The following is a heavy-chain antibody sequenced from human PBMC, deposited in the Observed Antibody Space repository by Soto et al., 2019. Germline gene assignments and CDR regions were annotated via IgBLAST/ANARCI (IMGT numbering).Heavy chain of an antibody. J-gene: IGHJ4*02. CDR1: GGSISSYY. Sequence: SETLSLTCTVSGGSISSYYWSWIRQPPGKGLEWIGYIYYSGSTNYNPSLKSRVTIPVDTSKNQFSLKLSSVTAADTAVYYCARGTYYYDSSGVHNDYWGQGTLVTVSS. V-gene: IGHV4-59*01. D-gene: IGHD3-22*01. CDR3: ARGTYYYDSSGVHNDY. CDR2: IYYSGST.